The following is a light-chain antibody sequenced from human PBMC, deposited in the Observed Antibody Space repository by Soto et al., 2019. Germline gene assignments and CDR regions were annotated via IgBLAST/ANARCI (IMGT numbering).Light chain of an antibody. Sequence: EILMTQSPATLSVSPGEDVTLSCRASQSVSRELVWYQQRPGQAPRLLMYAASTRATGIPERFSGSGSGTEFTLTISRLQSEDLEVYYCQQYTDWPKTLGQGTKVDIK. CDR2: AAS. J-gene: IGKJ1*01. V-gene: IGKV3D-15*01. CDR3: QQYTDWPKT. CDR1: QSVSRE.